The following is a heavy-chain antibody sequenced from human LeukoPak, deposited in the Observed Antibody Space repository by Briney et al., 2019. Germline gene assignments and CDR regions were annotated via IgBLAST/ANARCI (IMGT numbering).Heavy chain of an antibody. V-gene: IGHV1-2*06. CDR2: INPNSGGT. Sequence: GASVKVSCKASGYTFTGYYMHWVRQAPGQGLEWMGRINPNSGGTNYAQKFQGRVTMTRDTSISTAYMELSRLRSDDTAVYYCARTLSYYYDSSGYYYPDYWGQGTLVTVSS. J-gene: IGHJ4*02. D-gene: IGHD3-22*01. CDR1: GYTFTGYY. CDR3: ARTLSYYYDSSGYYYPDY.